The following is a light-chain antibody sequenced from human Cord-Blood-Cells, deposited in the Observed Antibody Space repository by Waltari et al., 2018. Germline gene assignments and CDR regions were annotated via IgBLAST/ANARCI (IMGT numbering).Light chain of an antibody. Sequence: SVLTQSPGTLPLSPGERATLSCRASQSVSSSYLAWYQQKPGQAPRLLIYDASSRATGVPDRFSGSGSGTDFTLTISRLEAEDFAVYYCQQDASSPRTFGQGTKVEIK. CDR2: DAS. J-gene: IGKJ1*01. CDR3: QQDASSPRT. CDR1: QSVSSSY. V-gene: IGKV3-20*01.